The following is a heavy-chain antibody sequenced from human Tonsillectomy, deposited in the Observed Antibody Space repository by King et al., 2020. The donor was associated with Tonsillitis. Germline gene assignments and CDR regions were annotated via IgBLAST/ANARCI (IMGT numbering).Heavy chain of an antibody. CDR1: GYTFTTYD. CDR2: MNPNSGNT. V-gene: IGHV1-8*01. J-gene: IGHJ5*02. CDR3: AINHRGERWFDP. Sequence: QLVQSGAEVKKPGASVKVSCMASGYTFTTYDFNWVRQATGQGLEWMVWMNPNSGNTGYAQKFQGRVTMTRNTSISTAYMELSSLRSEDTAVYYCAINHRGERWFDPWGQGTLVTVSS. D-gene: IGHD1-1*01.